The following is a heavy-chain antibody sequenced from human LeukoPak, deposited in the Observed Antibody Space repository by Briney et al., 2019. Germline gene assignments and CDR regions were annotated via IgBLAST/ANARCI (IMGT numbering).Heavy chain of an antibody. CDR3: ARSLTSGNSYNSFDC. CDR2: ISSSSNYI. V-gene: IGHV3-21*01. J-gene: IGHJ4*02. CDR1: GFTFSSYS. Sequence: PGGSLRLSCAASGFTFSSYSMTWVRQAPGKGLEWVSSISSSSNYIYYANSIKGRFTISRDNAKNSLYLQMNSLRAEDTAVYYCARSLTSGNSYNSFDCWGQGTLVTVSS. D-gene: IGHD3-10*01.